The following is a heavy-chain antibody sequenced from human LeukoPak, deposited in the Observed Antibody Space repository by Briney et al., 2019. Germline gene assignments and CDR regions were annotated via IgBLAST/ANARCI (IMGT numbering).Heavy chain of an antibody. CDR2: ISWNSGSI. J-gene: IGHJ4*02. Sequence: GGSLRLSCAASGFTFDDYAMNWVRQAPGKGLEWVSGISWNSGSIVYADSVKGRFTISRDNAKNSLYLHMNSLRAEDTALYYCAKDVGDPYGSGSYYYNHNYFDYWGQGALVTVSS. V-gene: IGHV3-9*01. D-gene: IGHD3-10*01. CDR3: AKDVGDPYGSGSYYYNHNYFDY. CDR1: GFTFDDYA.